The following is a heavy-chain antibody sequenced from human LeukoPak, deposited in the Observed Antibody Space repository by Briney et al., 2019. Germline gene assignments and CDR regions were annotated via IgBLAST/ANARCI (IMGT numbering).Heavy chain of an antibody. J-gene: IGHJ4*02. V-gene: IGHV1-2*02. Sequence: ASVKVSCKASGYTFTGYYMHWVRQAPGQGLEWMGWINPNSGGTNYAQKFQGRVTMTRDTSISTAYMELSRLRSDDTAVYYCARDFIGSGGDGLSRETTGSWGQGTLVTVSS. CDR3: ARDFIGSGGDGLSRETTGS. CDR1: GYTFTGYY. CDR2: INPNSGGT. D-gene: IGHD2-21*02.